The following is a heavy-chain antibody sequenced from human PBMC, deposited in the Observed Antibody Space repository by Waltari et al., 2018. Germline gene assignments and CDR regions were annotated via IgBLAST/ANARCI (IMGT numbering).Heavy chain of an antibody. J-gene: IGHJ4*02. CDR3: ATFGYGSSQGND. CDR1: GYTFTRYG. CDR2: GSAYKGND. Sequence: QVQLVQSGAEVKKPGASVNVSCKAYGYTFTRYGISWVRQAPGQGLEWMGWGSAYKGNDNYAQKLQGRVTMTTDTSTSTAHMELRSLRADDTAVYYCATFGYGSSQGNDWGQGTLVTVSS. V-gene: IGHV1-18*01. D-gene: IGHD6-13*01.